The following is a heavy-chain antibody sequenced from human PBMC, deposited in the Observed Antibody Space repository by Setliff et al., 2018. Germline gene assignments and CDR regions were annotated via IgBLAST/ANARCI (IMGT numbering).Heavy chain of an antibody. Sequence: ASVKVSCKASGYTFTNYGITWVRQAPGQGLEWMGWINNYNTNTKYAQKLQGRVTMTTDTSTSTAYMELRSLRSDDTAVYYCARINFYVSSGYYYAPDYWGQGTLVTV. CDR3: ARINFYVSSGYYYAPDY. D-gene: IGHD3-22*01. CDR2: INNYNTNT. CDR1: GYTFTNYG. J-gene: IGHJ4*02. V-gene: IGHV1-18*01.